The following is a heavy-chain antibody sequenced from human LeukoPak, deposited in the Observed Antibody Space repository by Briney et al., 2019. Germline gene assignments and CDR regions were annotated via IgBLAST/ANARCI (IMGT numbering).Heavy chain of an antibody. D-gene: IGHD3-22*01. Sequence: SETLSLTCTVSGYSVSSGYYWGWIRQPPGKGLEWIGIIYHTGSTYYNPSLKSRVTISVDTSKNQFSLKLSSVTAADTAVYYCARADSSGYNAFDIWGQGTMVTVSS. CDR1: GYSVSSGYY. CDR3: ARADSSGYNAFDI. J-gene: IGHJ3*02. V-gene: IGHV4-38-2*02. CDR2: IYHTGST.